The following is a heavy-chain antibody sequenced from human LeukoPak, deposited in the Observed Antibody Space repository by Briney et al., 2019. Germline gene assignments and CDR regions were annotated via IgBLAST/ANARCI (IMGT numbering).Heavy chain of an antibody. J-gene: IGHJ4*02. Sequence: QPGGSLRLSCSASGFTFSRYAMHWVRQAPGKGLEYVSGINNNGDSTYYSDSVKGRFTISRDNSKNTLYLQMNNLRAEDTALYYCAKNQGQWLVPVDYWGQGTLVTVSS. V-gene: IGHV3-64*04. D-gene: IGHD6-19*01. CDR1: GFTFSRYA. CDR3: AKNQGQWLVPVDY. CDR2: INNNGDST.